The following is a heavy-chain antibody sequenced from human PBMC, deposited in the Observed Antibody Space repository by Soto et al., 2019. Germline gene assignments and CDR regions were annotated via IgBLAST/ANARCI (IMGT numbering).Heavy chain of an antibody. CDR1: GGTFSSYA. J-gene: IGHJ6*02. D-gene: IGHD6-6*01. V-gene: IGHV1-69*01. CDR3: ARGYTAARPGGYYYGMDV. Sequence: QVQLVQSGAEVKKPGSSVKVSCKASGGTFSSYAISWVRQAPGQGLEWMGGIIPIFGTANYAKKFQGRVTITADESTSTAYMELSSLRSEDTAVYYCARGYTAARPGGYYYGMDVWGQGTTVTVSS. CDR2: IIPIFGTA.